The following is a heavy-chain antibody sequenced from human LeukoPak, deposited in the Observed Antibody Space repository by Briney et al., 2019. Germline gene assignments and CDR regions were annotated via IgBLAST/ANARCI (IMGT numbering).Heavy chain of an antibody. D-gene: IGHD3-3*01. CDR1: GYTFTSYG. V-gene: IGHV1-18*01. Sequence: ASVKVSCKASGYTFTSYGISWVRQAPGQGLEWMGWISAYNGNTNYAQKLQGRVTMTTDTSTSTAYMELRSLRSDDTAVYYCAREGYYDFWSGYYTIHYYYMDVWGKGTTVTVSS. CDR2: ISAYNGNT. CDR3: AREGYYDFWSGYYTIHYYYMDV. J-gene: IGHJ6*03.